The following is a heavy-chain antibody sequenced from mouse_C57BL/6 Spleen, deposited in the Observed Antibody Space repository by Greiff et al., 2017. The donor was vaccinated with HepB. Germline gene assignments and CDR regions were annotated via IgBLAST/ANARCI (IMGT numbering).Heavy chain of an antibody. CDR2: INPNNGGT. CDR3: ARQGNCAYYLDY. J-gene: IGHJ2*01. V-gene: IGHV1-22*01. D-gene: IGHD2-1*01. CDR1: GYTFTDYN. Sequence: VHVKQSGPELVKPGASVKMSCKASGYTFTDYNMHWVKQSHGKSLEWIGYINPNNGGTSYNQKFKGKATLTVNKSSSTAYMELRSLTSEDSAVYYCARQGNCAYYLDYWGQGTTLTVSS.